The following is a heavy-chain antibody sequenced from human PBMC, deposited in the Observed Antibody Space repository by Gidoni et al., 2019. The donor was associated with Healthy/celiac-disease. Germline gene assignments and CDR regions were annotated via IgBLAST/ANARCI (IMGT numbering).Heavy chain of an antibody. V-gene: IGHV3-23*01. D-gene: IGHD3-9*01. J-gene: IGHJ6*02. CDR1: GFNCSSYA. CDR3: AKDLGTGYLFDYYYGMDV. CDR2: ISGSGGST. Sequence: EVQLLESGGGLVQPGGSLRLSCAASGFNCSSYAMSWVRQAPGKGLEWVSAISGSGGSTYYADSVKGRFTISRDNSKNTLYLQMNSLRAEDTAVYYCAKDLGTGYLFDYYYGMDVWGQGTTVTVSS.